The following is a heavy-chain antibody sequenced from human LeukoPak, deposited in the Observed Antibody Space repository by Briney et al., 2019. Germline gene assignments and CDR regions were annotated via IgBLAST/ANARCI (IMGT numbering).Heavy chain of an antibody. Sequence: SETLSLTCAVSGGSIRSSNWWSWVRQPPGKGLEWIGEIYHSGSTNYNPSLKSRVTISVDKSKNQFSLKLSSVTAADTAVYYCATPPYSYGMDVWGQGTTVTVSS. CDR2: IYHSGST. J-gene: IGHJ6*02. CDR3: ATPPYSYGMDV. CDR1: GGSIRSSNW. V-gene: IGHV4-4*02. D-gene: IGHD1-26*01.